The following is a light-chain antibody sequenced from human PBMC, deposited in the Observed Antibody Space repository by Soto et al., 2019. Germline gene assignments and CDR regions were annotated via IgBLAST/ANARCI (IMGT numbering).Light chain of an antibody. Sequence: QSALTQPASVSGSPGQSITISCTGTSSDVGGYNYVSWYQQYLGRAPKLMIYDVTYRPSGVSNRFSGSKSGNTASLTISGLQAEDEAEYYCSSYTSNSAYVFGTGTKVTVL. J-gene: IGLJ1*01. CDR1: SSDVGGYNY. CDR3: SSYTSNSAYV. CDR2: DVT. V-gene: IGLV2-14*01.